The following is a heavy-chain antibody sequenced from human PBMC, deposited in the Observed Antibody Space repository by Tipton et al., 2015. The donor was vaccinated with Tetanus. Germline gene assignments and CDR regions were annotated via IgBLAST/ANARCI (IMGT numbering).Heavy chain of an antibody. V-gene: IGHV3-48*01. J-gene: IGHJ6*02. CDR1: GFTFSSYS. Sequence: SLRLSCAASGFTFSSYSMNWVRQAPGKGLEWVSYISSSSSTIYYADSVKGRFTISRDNAKNSLYLQMNSLRAEDTAVYYCARDHYYGMDVWGQGTTVTVSS. CDR2: ISSSSSTI. CDR3: ARDHYYGMDV.